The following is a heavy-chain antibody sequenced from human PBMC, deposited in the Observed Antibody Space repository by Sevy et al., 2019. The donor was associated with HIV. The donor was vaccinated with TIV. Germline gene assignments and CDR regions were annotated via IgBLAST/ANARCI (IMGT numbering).Heavy chain of an antibody. CDR2: LYAGGTA. Sequence: GGSLRLSCVVSGFDIRSNYMSWVRRAPGKGLEWVSHLYAGGTAYDADSVKGRFTFSRDDSKNTVSLLMRSLRVEDSAVYYCASEYCSRGSCFFDYWGQGIQVTVSS. CDR1: GFDIRSNY. J-gene: IGHJ4*02. D-gene: IGHD2-15*01. V-gene: IGHV3-53*01. CDR3: ASEYCSRGSCFFDY.